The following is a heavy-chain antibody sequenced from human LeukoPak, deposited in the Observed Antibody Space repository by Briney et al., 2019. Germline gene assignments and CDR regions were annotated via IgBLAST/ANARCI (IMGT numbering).Heavy chain of an antibody. CDR3: ARFVYDSSGWSYYFDY. CDR2: IYYSGST. J-gene: IGHJ4*02. D-gene: IGHD6-19*01. V-gene: IGHV4-39*01. CDR1: GGSISSSSYY. Sequence: PSETLSLTCTVSGGSISSSSYYWGWIRQPPGKGLEWIGIIYYSGSTYYNLSLKSRVTISVDMSKNQFSLKLSSVTAADTAVYYCARFVYDSSGWSYYFDYWGQGTLVTVSS.